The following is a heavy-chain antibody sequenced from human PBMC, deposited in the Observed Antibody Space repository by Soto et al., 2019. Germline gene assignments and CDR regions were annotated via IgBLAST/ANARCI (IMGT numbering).Heavy chain of an antibody. Sequence: QVQLVQSGAEVKKPGASVKVSCTASGYTFSDYYMHWVRQAPGQGPEWMGCVNPRTGDTRYPQKFRGRVTVTRATSIDTAYMEVSSLRSDDSAVYYCARSSGSYSYYGVDVWGQGTTVTVSS. J-gene: IGHJ6*01. CDR1: GYTFSDYY. V-gene: IGHV1-2*02. D-gene: IGHD1-26*01. CDR2: VNPRTGDT. CDR3: ARSSGSYSYYGVDV.